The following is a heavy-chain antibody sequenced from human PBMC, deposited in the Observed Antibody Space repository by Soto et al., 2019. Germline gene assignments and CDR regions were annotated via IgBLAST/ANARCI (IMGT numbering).Heavy chain of an antibody. Sequence: EVQLVESGGGLVKPGGSLRLSCAASGFTFSSYSMNWVRQAPGKGLEWVSSISCSSSYIYYADSVKGRFTISRDNAKNSLYLQMNSLRAADTAVYYCARVVDYCDPYYYYGMDVWGQGTTVTVSS. CDR2: ISCSSSYI. J-gene: IGHJ6*02. CDR1: GFTFSSYS. CDR3: ARVVDYCDPYYYYGMDV. V-gene: IGHV3-21*01. D-gene: IGHD3-22*01.